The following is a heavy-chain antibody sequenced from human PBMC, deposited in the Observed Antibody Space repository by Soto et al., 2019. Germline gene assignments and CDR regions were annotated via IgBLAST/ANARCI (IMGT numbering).Heavy chain of an antibody. CDR3: ARRDDQDAFDI. J-gene: IGHJ3*02. CDR1: GYSFTSYW. CDR2: IDPSDSYT. D-gene: IGHD1-1*01. Sequence: PXESLTISCKCSGYSFTSYWLSLVRQMPGKGLEWMGRIDPSDSYTNYSPSFQGHVTISADKSISTAYLQWSSLKASDTAMYYCARRDDQDAFDIWGQGTMVTVSS. V-gene: IGHV5-10-1*01.